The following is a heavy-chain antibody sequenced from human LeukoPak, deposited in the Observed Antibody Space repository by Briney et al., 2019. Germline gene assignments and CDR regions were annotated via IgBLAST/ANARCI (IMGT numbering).Heavy chain of an antibody. CDR1: GGSISSSNW. Sequence: PSGTLSLTCAVSGGSISSSNWWSWVRQPPGKGLEWIGEIYHSGSTNYNPSLKSRVTISVDKSKNQFSLKLSSVTAADTAVYYCASLSISGSRGSEYFDYWGQGTLVTVSS. D-gene: IGHD3-10*01. J-gene: IGHJ4*02. V-gene: IGHV4-4*02. CDR2: IYHSGST. CDR3: ASLSISGSRGSEYFDY.